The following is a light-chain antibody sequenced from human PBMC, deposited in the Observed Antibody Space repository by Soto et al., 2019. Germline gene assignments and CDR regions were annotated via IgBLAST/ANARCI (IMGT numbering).Light chain of an antibody. Sequence: QSVLTKPPSASGTPGQRVTISCSGSSSNIGSDYVYWYQQLPGTAPKLLIYRNNQRPSVVPDRFSGSKSGTSASLAISGLRSEDEADYYCATWDDSLSGWVFGGGTKLTVL. CDR1: SSNIGSDY. V-gene: IGLV1-47*01. CDR2: RNN. CDR3: ATWDDSLSGWV. J-gene: IGLJ3*02.